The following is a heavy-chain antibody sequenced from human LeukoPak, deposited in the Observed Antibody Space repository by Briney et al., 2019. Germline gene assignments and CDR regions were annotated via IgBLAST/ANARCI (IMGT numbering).Heavy chain of an antibody. J-gene: IGHJ4*02. CDR2: IYSGGDT. D-gene: IGHD4-17*01. V-gene: IGHV3-66*01. CDR3: ARGRTDDYGDYFDY. CDR1: GFTVSNKY. Sequence: GGSLRLSCAASGFTVSNKYMSWVRQAPGKGLEWVSVIYSGGDTYYADSVKGRFTISRDNSKNTLYLQMNSLRAEDTAVYYCARGRTDDYGDYFDYWGQGTLVTVSS.